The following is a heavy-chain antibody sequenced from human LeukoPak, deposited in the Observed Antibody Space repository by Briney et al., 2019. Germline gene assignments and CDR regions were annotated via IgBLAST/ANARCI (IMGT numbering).Heavy chain of an antibody. CDR1: GFTFDDYA. D-gene: IGHD6-19*01. CDR2: ISWNSGSI. CDR3: ATSHSGWYFLFDY. Sequence: GGSLRLSCAASGFTFDDYAMHWVRQAPGKGLEWVSGISWNSGSIGYADSVKGRFTISRDNAKNSLYLQMNSLRAEDTALYYCATSHSGWYFLFDYWGQGTLVTVSS. V-gene: IGHV3-9*01. J-gene: IGHJ4*02.